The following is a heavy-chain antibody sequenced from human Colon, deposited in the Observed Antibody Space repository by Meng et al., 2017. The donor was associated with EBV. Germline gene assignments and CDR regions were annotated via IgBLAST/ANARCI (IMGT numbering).Heavy chain of an antibody. Sequence: QLQLRRAGLGLVKPSETPSLTCTVSGGPISRTGTCGGWIRQPPGKGLEWIGSQCHADDTYYNPSLMGRVTISVDTSKNQVSLKLTSVTAADTSIYYCARHTFSGNPGGIDSWGQGILVTVSS. D-gene: IGHD4-23*01. V-gene: IGHV4-39*01. J-gene: IGHJ4*02. CDR2: QCHADDT. CDR1: GGPISRTGTC. CDR3: ARHTFSGNPGGIDS.